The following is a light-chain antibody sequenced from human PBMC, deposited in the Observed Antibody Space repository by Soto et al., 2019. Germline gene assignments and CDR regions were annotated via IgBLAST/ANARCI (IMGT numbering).Light chain of an antibody. J-gene: IGKJ5*01. Sequence: EIMMTQSPATLSVSPGERAILSCRASQSVSNNVAWYQQKPGQVPRLLIYLASTRATGIPARFSGSGSGTEFTLTISSLQSEDFALYYCQQYVDWPPITFGQGTRLEMK. CDR3: QQYVDWPPIT. V-gene: IGKV3-15*01. CDR2: LAS. CDR1: QSVSNN.